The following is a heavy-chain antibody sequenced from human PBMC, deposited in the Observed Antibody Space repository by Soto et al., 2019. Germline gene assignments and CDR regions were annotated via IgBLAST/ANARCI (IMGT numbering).Heavy chain of an antibody. J-gene: IGHJ3*01. CDR3: VRETKNAFDV. Sequence: PGGSLRLSCAASGFSFTYSAMSWVRQAPGKGLECVSGISANGGFTYYADSVKGRFIISRDNSKDTVDLQMNSLRADDTAVYYCVRETKNAFDVWGQGTVVTVSS. CDR2: ISANGGFT. V-gene: IGHV3-23*01. CDR1: GFSFTYSA.